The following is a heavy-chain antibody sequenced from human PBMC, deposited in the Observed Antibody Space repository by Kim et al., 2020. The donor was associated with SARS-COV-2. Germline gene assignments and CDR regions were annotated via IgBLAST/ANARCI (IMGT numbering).Heavy chain of an antibody. CDR1: GASIKNSSHY. D-gene: IGHD3-10*01. CDR3: ARGSRIPLINIDY. CDR2: THYSGST. Sequence: SETLSLTCSVSGASIKNSSHYWGWIGQPPGKGLEYIGSTHYSGSTYYNPSLKSRVTISVDMSKNKFSLQLTSVTAADTALYYCARGSRIPLINIDYWGQG. V-gene: IGHV4-39*07. J-gene: IGHJ4*02.